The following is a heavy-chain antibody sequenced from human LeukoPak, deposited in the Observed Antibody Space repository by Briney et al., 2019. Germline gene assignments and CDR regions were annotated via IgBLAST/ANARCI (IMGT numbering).Heavy chain of an antibody. CDR3: VRDFTDRGF. CDR2: ISADGSDT. V-gene: IGHV3-74*01. D-gene: IGHD3-10*01. J-gene: IGHJ4*02. Sequence: GGSLRVSCAASGFTFTTYWMHWVRQVPGKGLVWVSGISADGSDTRYADSVKGRFTISRDNAKNTLYLQMNSLTVEDTAVYYCVRDFTDRGFWGQGTLVTVSS. CDR1: GFTFTTYW.